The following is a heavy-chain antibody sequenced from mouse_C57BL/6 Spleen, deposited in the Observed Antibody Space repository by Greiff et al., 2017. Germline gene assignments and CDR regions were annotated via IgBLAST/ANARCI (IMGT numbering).Heavy chain of an antibody. CDR3: ARVDVYYVAWFAY. D-gene: IGHD2-3*01. V-gene: IGHV3-6*01. J-gene: IGHJ3*01. Sequence: EVKLLQSGPGLVKPSPSLSLTCSVTGYSITSYYYWNLIRQFPGNQLEWMGFIRSDGSNNYNPSLKDQISITRDTSKNQFVLKLNSVTTEDTATYYCARVDVYYVAWFAYWGQGTLVTVSA. CDR1: GYSITSYYY. CDR2: IRSDGSN.